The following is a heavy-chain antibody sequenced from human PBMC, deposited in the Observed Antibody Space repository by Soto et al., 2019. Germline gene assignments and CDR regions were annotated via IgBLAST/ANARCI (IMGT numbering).Heavy chain of an antibody. CDR3: ARSSVGYSMDV. J-gene: IGHJ6*03. D-gene: IGHD1-26*01. V-gene: IGHV4-59*01. CDR2: IYYSGST. CDR1: GGSISSYY. Sequence: PSQTLSLTCTVSGGSISSYYWSWIRQPPGKGLEWIGYIYYSGSTNYNPSLKSRVTISVDTSKNQFSLKLSSVTAADTAVYYCARSSVGYSMDVWGKGTTVTVPS.